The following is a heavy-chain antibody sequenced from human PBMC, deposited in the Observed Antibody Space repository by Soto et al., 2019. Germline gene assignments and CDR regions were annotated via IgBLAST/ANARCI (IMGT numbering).Heavy chain of an antibody. Sequence: GGSLRLSCAASGFTFSSYSMNWVRQAPGKGLEWVSYISSSSSTIYYADSVKDRFTISRDNAKNSLYLQMNSLRDEDTAVYYCARDHRDSSGWYVDYWGQGTLVTVSS. D-gene: IGHD6-19*01. CDR2: ISSSSSTI. CDR1: GFTFSSYS. CDR3: ARDHRDSSGWYVDY. V-gene: IGHV3-48*02. J-gene: IGHJ4*02.